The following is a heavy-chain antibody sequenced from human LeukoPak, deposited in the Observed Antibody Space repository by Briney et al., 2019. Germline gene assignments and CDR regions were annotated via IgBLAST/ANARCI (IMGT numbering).Heavy chain of an antibody. Sequence: GGSLRLSCAASGFTFSSYSMNWVRQAPGKGLEWVSSISSSSSYIYYADSVKGRFTISRDNAKNSLYLQMNNLRAEDTAVYYCARDKVAATTEYYYYGMDVWGKGTTVTVSS. J-gene: IGHJ6*04. CDR1: GFTFSSYS. D-gene: IGHD2-15*01. CDR3: ARDKVAATTEYYYYGMDV. V-gene: IGHV3-21*01. CDR2: ISSSSSYI.